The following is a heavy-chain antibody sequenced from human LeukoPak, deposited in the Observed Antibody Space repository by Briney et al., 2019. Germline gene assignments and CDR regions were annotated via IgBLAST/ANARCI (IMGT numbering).Heavy chain of an antibody. CDR3: ARGQCCSSTSCYNWYFDL. J-gene: IGHJ2*01. CDR2: INHSGST. CDR1: GGSFSGYY. D-gene: IGHD2-2*01. V-gene: IGHV4-34*01. Sequence: SEILSLTCAVYGGSFSGYYWSWIRQPPGKGLQWIGEINHSGSTNYNPSLKSRVTISVDTSKNQFSLKLSSVAAADTAVYYCARGQCCSSTSCYNWYFDLWGRGTLVTVSS.